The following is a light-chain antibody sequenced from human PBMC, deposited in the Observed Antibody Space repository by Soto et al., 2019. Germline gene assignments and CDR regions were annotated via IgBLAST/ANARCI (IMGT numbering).Light chain of an antibody. V-gene: IGKV3-15*01. CDR1: QSVRTN. CDR3: QQYNDWPGT. Sequence: EIVMTQSPGTLSVFPGERATLSCRASQSVRTNLAWYQQKPGQAPRLLIYGASTRAPGIPARFSGSGAGTELTLTISSLQSEDFVVYYCQQYNDWPGTFGQGTTLEVK. J-gene: IGKJ2*01. CDR2: GAS.